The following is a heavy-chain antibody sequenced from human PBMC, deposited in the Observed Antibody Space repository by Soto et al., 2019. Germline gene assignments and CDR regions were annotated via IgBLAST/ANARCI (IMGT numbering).Heavy chain of an antibody. J-gene: IGHJ4*02. Sequence: PSETLSLTCAVSGGSIGSGGYSWSWIRQPPGKGLEWIGYIYHSGSTYYNPSLKSRVTISVDRSKNQFSLKLSSVTAADTAVYYCAGRYYYDSSGYQYWGQGTLVTVSS. CDR1: GGSIGSGGYS. D-gene: IGHD3-22*01. CDR3: AGRYYYDSSGYQY. V-gene: IGHV4-30-2*01. CDR2: IYHSGST.